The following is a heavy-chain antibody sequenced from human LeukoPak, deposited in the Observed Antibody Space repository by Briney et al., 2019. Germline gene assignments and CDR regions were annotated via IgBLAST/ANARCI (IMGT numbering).Heavy chain of an antibody. CDR3: ARHSNKYDYDSSGHYRSFDY. CDR1: GFTFSSHW. D-gene: IGHD3-22*01. CDR2: IKQDASDK. J-gene: IGHJ4*02. V-gene: IGHV3-7*01. Sequence: PGGSLRLSCAASGFTFSSHWMSWVRQAPGKGLEWVANIKQDASDKYYVDSVKGRFTISRDNAKDSLYLRMNSLRAEDTAVYFCARHSNKYDYDSSGHYRSFDYWGQGTLVTVSS.